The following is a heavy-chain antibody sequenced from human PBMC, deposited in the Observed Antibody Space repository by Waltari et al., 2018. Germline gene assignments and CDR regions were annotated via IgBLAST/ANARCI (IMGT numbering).Heavy chain of an antibody. CDR1: GGSISSSSYY. Sequence: QLQLQESGPGLVKPSETLSLTCTVSGGSISSSSYYWGWIRQPPGKGLEWIGSIYYSGSTYYNPALKSRVTISVDTSKNQFSLKLSSVTAADTAVYYCARDRGSTVTRIDYWGQGTLVTVSS. D-gene: IGHD4-17*01. CDR3: ARDRGSTVTRIDY. CDR2: IYYSGST. J-gene: IGHJ4*02. V-gene: IGHV4-39*07.